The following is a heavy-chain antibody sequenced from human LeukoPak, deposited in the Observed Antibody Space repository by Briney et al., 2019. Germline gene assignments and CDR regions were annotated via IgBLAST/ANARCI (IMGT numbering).Heavy chain of an antibody. D-gene: IGHD4-17*01. V-gene: IGHV3-74*01. CDR2: INIDGSST. Sequence: GGSLRLSCAASGFTFTSYWMQWVRQAPGKGLVWVSRINIDGSSTTYADSVKGRFTISRDNAKNTLYLQMNSLRAEDTAVYYCAITVTGGIDYWGQGTLVTVSS. CDR1: GFTFTSYW. CDR3: AITVTGGIDY. J-gene: IGHJ4*02.